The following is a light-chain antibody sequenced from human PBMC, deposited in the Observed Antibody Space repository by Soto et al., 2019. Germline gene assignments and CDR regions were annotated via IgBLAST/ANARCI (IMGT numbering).Light chain of an antibody. CDR2: SNN. CDR1: SSNIGSNA. J-gene: IGLJ2*01. CDR3: AAWDGSLNGVV. Sequence: QAVVTQPPSASGTPGQRVTISCSGSSSNIGSNAVNWYQQLPGTAPKLLIYSNNQRPSGVPDRFSGSKSGTSASLAISGLQSEDEADYYCAAWDGSLNGVVFGVGTKLTVL. V-gene: IGLV1-44*01.